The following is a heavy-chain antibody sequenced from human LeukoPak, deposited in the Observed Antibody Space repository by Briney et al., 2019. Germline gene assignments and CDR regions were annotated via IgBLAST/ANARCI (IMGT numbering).Heavy chain of an antibody. D-gene: IGHD3-10*01. J-gene: IGHJ4*02. CDR3: ARVPEESFAMVRGVPDY. CDR1: GGTFSSYA. Sequence: ASVKVSCKASGGTFSSYAISWVRQAPGQGLEWMGWISAYNGNTNYAQKLQGRVTMTTDTSTSTAYMELRSLRSDDTAVYYCARVPEESFAMVRGVPDYWGQGTLVTVSS. V-gene: IGHV1-18*01. CDR2: ISAYNGNT.